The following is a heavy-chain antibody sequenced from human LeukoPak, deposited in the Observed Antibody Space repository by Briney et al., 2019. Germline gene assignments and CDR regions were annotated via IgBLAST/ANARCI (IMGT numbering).Heavy chain of an antibody. CDR3: AKRTGTTGGLFDY. Sequence: GGSLRLSCAASGFTFSSYGMHWVRQAPGKGLEWVAVIWYDGSNKYYADSVKGRFTISRDNSKNTLYLQMNGLRAEDTAVYYCAKRTGTTGGLFDYWGQGTLVTVSS. J-gene: IGHJ4*02. V-gene: IGHV3-33*06. D-gene: IGHD1-1*01. CDR2: IWYDGSNK. CDR1: GFTFSSYG.